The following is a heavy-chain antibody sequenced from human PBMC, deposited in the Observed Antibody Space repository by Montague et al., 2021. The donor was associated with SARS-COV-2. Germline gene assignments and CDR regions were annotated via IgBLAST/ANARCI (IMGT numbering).Heavy chain of an antibody. Sequence: SETLSLTCAVHGTSFSGYYWNWIRQPPGKGLEWIGEINHGGSTKYSPSLKSRLTISADTSKNQFSLKLTSVAAADTAVYYCARLRDGVVPSPILGVGPYYSYYCLAVWGRGTTATAS. CDR1: GTSFSGYY. CDR2: INHGGST. J-gene: IGHJ6*03. CDR3: ARLRDGVVPSPILGVGPYYSYYCLAV. D-gene: IGHD3-10*01. V-gene: IGHV4-34*01.